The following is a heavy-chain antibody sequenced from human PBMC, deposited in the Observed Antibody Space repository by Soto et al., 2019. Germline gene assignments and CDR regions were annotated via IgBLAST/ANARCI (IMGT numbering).Heavy chain of an antibody. J-gene: IGHJ6*03. D-gene: IGHD3-10*01. CDR1: GGSFSGYY. V-gene: IGHV4-34*01. CDR2: INHSGST. CDR3: ARGRGKMVRGVIRSYYYMDV. Sequence: SETLSLTCAVYGGSFSGYYWSWIRQPPGKGLEWIGEINHSGSTNYNPSLKSRVTISVGTSKNQFSLKLSSVTAADTAVYYCARGRGKMVRGVIRSYYYMDVWGKGTTVTVSS.